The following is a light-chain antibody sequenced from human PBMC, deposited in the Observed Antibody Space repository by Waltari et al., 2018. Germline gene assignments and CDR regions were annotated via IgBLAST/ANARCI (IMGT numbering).Light chain of an antibody. J-gene: IGKJ4*01. CDR1: QTVLYSSNNTNY. Sequence: DIVMTQSPDSLAVSLGERATINCKSSQTVLYSSNNTNYLAWYQQKPGQPPKLLIYWASTRESGVPDRFSGSGSGTDFTLTISSLQAEDVAVYYCQQYSTTPLTFGGGTKVEVK. CDR3: QQYSTTPLT. V-gene: IGKV4-1*01. CDR2: WAS.